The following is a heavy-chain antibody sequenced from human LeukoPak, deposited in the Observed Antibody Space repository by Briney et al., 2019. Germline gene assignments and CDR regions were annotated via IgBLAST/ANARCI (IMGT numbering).Heavy chain of an antibody. CDR1: GFSLTTGGVG. J-gene: IGHJ5*02. D-gene: IGHD2-2*01. V-gene: IGHV2-5*01. Sequence: SGPTLVKPTQNLTLTCTFSGFSLTTGGVGVGWIRQPPGKALEWLALIYWNDDQRYSPSLKTRLTITKDTSKNLVVLTMTNVDPVDTATYYCAHTTCTSSNCYSNWFDPWGQGTLVTVSS. CDR2: IYWNDDQ. CDR3: AHTTCTSSNCYSNWFDP.